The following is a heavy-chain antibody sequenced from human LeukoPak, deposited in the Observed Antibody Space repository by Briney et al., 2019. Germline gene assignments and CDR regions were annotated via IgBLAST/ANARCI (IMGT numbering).Heavy chain of an antibody. D-gene: IGHD6-13*01. CDR3: ATGPSRAFDI. CDR1: GYTLTELS. V-gene: IGHV1-24*01. Sequence: GASVKVSCKVSGYTLTELSMHWVRQAPGKGLEWMGGFDPEDGETIYAQKFQGRVTMIEDTSTDTAYMELSSLRSEDTAVYYCATGPSRAFDIWGQGTMVTVSS. CDR2: FDPEDGET. J-gene: IGHJ3*02.